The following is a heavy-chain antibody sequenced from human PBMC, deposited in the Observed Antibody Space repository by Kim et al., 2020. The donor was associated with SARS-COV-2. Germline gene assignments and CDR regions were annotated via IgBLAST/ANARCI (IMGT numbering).Heavy chain of an antibody. CDR1: GGSISSGGYY. CDR3: ARDTPITYYYDSSGYPTYGWFDP. D-gene: IGHD3-22*01. Sequence: SETLSLTCTVSGGSISSGGYYWSWIRQHPGKGLEWIGYIYYSGSTYYNPSLKSRVTISVDTSKNQFSLKLSSVTAADTAVYYCARDTPITYYYDSSGYPTYGWFDPWGQGTLVTVSS. J-gene: IGHJ5*02. CDR2: IYYSGST. V-gene: IGHV4-31*03.